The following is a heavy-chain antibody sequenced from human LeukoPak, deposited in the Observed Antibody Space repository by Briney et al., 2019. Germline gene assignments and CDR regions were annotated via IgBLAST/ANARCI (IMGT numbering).Heavy chain of an antibody. CDR3: ATVSQLYGDSFDY. CDR2: IIPIFGTA. CDR1: GGTFSSYA. V-gene: IGHV1-69*05. D-gene: IGHD4-17*01. Sequence: SVKVSCKASGGTFSSYAISWVRQAPGQGLEWMGGIIPIFGTANYAQKFQGRVTITTDESTSTAYMELSSLRSEDTAVYYCATVSQLYGDSFDYWGQGTLVTVSS. J-gene: IGHJ4*02.